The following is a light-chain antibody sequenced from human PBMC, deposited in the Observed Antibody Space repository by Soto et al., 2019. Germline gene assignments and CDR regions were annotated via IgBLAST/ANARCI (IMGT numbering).Light chain of an antibody. CDR2: RNN. CDR1: SSNLGGNY. Sequence: QAVVTQPPSASGTPGQRVTISCAGSSSNLGGNYVYWYQQLPGTAPKLVIYRNNQRPSGVPDRFSGSKSGTSASLAISGLRSEDEADYYCAAWDDSLSTYWVFGGGTKLTVL. CDR3: AAWDDSLSTYWV. V-gene: IGLV1-47*01. J-gene: IGLJ3*02.